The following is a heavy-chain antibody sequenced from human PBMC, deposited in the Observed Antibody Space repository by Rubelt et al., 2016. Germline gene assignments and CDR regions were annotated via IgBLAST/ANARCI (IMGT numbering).Heavy chain of an antibody. J-gene: IGHJ4*02. V-gene: IGHV4-39*07. CDR1: GGSISSSSYY. CDR3: ARVDCTNGVCSLFDY. CDR2: IFYSGRS. Sequence: QLQLQESGPGLVKPSETLSLTCTVSGGSISSSSYYWGWIRQPPGKGLEWIGNIFYSGRSYYNASLKSRVTVSVDRSKNQFSLKLSSVTASDTAVYYCARVDCTNGVCSLFDYWGQGTLITVSS. D-gene: IGHD2-8*01.